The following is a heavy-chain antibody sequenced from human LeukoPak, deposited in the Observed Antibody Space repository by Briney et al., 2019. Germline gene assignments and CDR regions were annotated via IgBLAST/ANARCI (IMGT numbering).Heavy chain of an antibody. V-gene: IGHV1-2*02. CDR1: GYTFTGYY. CDR2: INPNSGGT. J-gene: IGHJ5*02. CDR3: AREGKYYGSGSYYNSNWFDP. D-gene: IGHD3-10*01. Sequence: EASVKVSCKASGYTFTGYYMHWVRQAPGQGLGWMGWINPNSGGTNYAQKLQGRVTMTRDTSISTAYMELSRLRSDDTAVYYCAREGKYYGSGSYYNSNWFDPWGQGTLVTVSS.